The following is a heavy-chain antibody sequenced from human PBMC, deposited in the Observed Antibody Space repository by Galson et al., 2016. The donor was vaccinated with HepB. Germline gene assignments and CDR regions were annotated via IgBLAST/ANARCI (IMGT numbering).Heavy chain of an antibody. V-gene: IGHV5-51*01. D-gene: IGHD3-3*01. Sequence: QSGAEVKKPGESLKISCRGSGYSFGSYWIGWVRQMPGKGLEWMGIIYPGDFDIRYGPSFQGHVTISVDKSISTAYLQWSSLEASDTAMYYCARSLTGSYDFRGAIYNYYAKGVWGQGTAVIVS. J-gene: IGHJ6*02. CDR1: GYSFGSYW. CDR2: IYPGDFDI. CDR3: ARSLTGSYDFRGAIYNYYAKGV.